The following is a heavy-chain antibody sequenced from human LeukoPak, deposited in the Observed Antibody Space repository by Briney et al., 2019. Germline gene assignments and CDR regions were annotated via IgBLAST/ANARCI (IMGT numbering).Heavy chain of an antibody. CDR2: ISSSSSYI. CDR1: GFTFSSYS. Sequence: GGSLKLSCAASGFTFSSYSMNWVRQAPGKGLEWVSSISSSSSYIYYADSVKGRFTISRDNAKNSLYLQMNSLRAEDTAVYYCARLGYCSSTSCYYYYYYMDVWGKGTTVTVSS. D-gene: IGHD2-2*01. V-gene: IGHV3-21*01. CDR3: ARLGYCSSTSCYYYYYYMDV. J-gene: IGHJ6*03.